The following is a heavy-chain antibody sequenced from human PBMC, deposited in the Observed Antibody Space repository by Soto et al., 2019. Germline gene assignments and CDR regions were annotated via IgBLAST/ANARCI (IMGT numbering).Heavy chain of an antibody. CDR3: ARDAAVGLNDY. J-gene: IGHJ4*02. CDR2: IYYSGST. V-gene: IGHV4-39*02. D-gene: IGHD6-13*01. Sequence: PSETLSLTCTVSGGSISSSSYYWGWIRQPPGKGLEWIGSIYYSGSTYYNPSLKSRVTISVDTSKNQFSLKLSSVTAADTAVYYCARDAAVGLNDYWGQGTLVTVSS. CDR1: GGSISSSSYY.